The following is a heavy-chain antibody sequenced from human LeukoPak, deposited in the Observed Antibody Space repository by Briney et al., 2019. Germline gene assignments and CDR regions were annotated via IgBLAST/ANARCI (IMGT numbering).Heavy chain of an antibody. J-gene: IGHJ4*02. V-gene: IGHV3-48*02. CDR3: ARDPDYAGGRYFDY. Sequence: PGGSLRLSCAASGFIFSAYSMNWVRQTPGKGLEWVAYISDSSRTIYYADSVKGRFTISRDNAEDSLYLQMNSLRDEDTAVYFCARDPDYAGGRYFDYWGQGTLVAVSS. CDR1: GFIFSAYS. D-gene: IGHD4-23*01. CDR2: ISDSSRTI.